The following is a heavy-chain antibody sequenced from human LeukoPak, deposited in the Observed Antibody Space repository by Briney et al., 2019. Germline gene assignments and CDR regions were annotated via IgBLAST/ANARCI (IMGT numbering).Heavy chain of an antibody. V-gene: IGHV3-23*01. CDR3: AKDFANYYGSSGYSRVLINYYYYGMDV. CDR2: ISASGGST. J-gene: IGHJ6*02. D-gene: IGHD3-22*01. CDR1: GFAFSSYA. Sequence: GGSLRLSCAASGFAFSSYAMSWVRQAPGKGLEWVSAISASGGSTYYADSVKGRFTISRDNSKNTLYLQMNSLRAEDTAVYYCAKDFANYYGSSGYSRVLINYYYYGMDVWGQGTTVTVSS.